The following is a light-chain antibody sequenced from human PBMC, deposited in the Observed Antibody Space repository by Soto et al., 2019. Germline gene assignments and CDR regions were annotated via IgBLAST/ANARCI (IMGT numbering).Light chain of an antibody. CDR1: SSDVGANNY. CDR3: CSYADSSTYV. V-gene: IGLV2-8*01. J-gene: IGLJ1*01. CDR2: EVT. Sequence: QSVLTQPPSASGSPGQSVTISCTGTSSDVGANNYVSWYQQHPGKAPKLMIYEVTKRPSGVPDRFSGSKSGNTASLTVSGLQAEDEADYYCCSYADSSTYVFGTGTKLTVL.